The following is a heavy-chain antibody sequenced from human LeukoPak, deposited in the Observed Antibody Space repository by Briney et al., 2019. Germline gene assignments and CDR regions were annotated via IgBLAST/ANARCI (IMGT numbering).Heavy chain of an antibody. CDR3: ARDPEGDYGDYYGLDY. J-gene: IGHJ4*02. Sequence: GRSLRLSCAASGFTFSSYGMHWVRQAPGKGLEWVAVIWYDGSNKYYADSVKGRFTISRDNSKNTLYLQMNSLRAEDTAVYYCARDPEGDYGDYYGLDYWGQGTLVTVSS. D-gene: IGHD4-17*01. CDR1: GFTFSSYG. V-gene: IGHV3-33*01. CDR2: IWYDGSNK.